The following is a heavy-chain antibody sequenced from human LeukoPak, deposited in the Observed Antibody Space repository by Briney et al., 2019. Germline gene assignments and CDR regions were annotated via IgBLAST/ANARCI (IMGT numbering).Heavy chain of an antibody. CDR2: ISSSSSTI. D-gene: IGHD1-26*01. J-gene: IGHJ3*02. CDR1: GFTFSSYS. Sequence: GGSLRLSCAASGFTFSSYSMNWVRQAPGKGLEWVSYISSSSSTIYYADPVKGRFTISRDTSKNTLYLQMTSLRGEDTAVYYCAKDYLGASHTFDIWGQGTMVTVSS. CDR3: AKDYLGASHTFDI. V-gene: IGHV3-48*01.